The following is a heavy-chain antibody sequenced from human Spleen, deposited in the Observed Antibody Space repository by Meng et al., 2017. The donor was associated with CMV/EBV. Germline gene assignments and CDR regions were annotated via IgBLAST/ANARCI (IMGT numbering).Heavy chain of an antibody. CDR3: ATDRFRAVASN. J-gene: IGHJ4*02. CDR1: GFTFSSYS. V-gene: IGHV3-21*01. CDR2: ISSSSSYI. D-gene: IGHD6-19*01. Sequence: GGSLRLSCAASGFTFSSYSMNWVRQAPGKGLEWVSSISSSSSYIYYADSVKGRFTISRDNSKNTLYLQMNSLRAEDTAVYYCATDRFRAVASNWGQGTLVTVSS.